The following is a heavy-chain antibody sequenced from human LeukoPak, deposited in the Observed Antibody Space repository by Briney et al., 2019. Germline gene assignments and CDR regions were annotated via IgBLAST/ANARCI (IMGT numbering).Heavy chain of an antibody. CDR1: GGSTSSDY. J-gene: IGHJ2*01. CDR3: ARLKLGAYFDL. Sequence: SETLSLTCTVSGGSTSSDYWRWIRQSRGKGLEWVGYVYNSGDTGKNPSLKSRVTILLDTSKNQCSLKLTSVSAADTAVYYCARLKLGAYFDLWGRGTLVTVSS. D-gene: IGHD3-16*01. CDR2: VYNSGDT. V-gene: IGHV4-59*08.